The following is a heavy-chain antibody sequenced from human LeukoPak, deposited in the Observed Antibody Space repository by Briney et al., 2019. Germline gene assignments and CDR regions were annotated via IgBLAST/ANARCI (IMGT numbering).Heavy chain of an antibody. CDR1: EFSVGSNY. D-gene: IGHD3-22*01. Sequence: GGSLRLSCAASEFSVGSNYMTWVRQAPGKGLEWVSLIYSGGSTYYADSVKGRFTISRDNSKNTLYLQMNSLRAEDTAVYYCAREGITYYYDSSYAFDIWGQGTMVTVSS. CDR3: AREGITYYYDSSYAFDI. CDR2: IYSGGST. J-gene: IGHJ3*02. V-gene: IGHV3-66*01.